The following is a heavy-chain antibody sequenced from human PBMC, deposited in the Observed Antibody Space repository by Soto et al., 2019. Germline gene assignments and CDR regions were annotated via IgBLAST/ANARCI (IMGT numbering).Heavy chain of an antibody. V-gene: IGHV1-46*01. CDR1: GYLFTAYS. J-gene: IGHJ1*01. CDR3: AREENCSGGTCYSEYFHR. Sequence: ASVKVSCKASGYLFTAYSMHWVRLAPGQGLEWMGVVNPSGGTKKYAQNFQGRDTMTRDTSTTTIYMELSSLRTDDTAIYYCAREENCSGGTCYSEYFHRWGQGTLVTVSS. D-gene: IGHD2-15*01. CDR2: VNPSGGTK.